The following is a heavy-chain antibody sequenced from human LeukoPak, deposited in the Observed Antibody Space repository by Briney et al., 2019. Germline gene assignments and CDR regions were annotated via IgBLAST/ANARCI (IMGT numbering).Heavy chain of an antibody. D-gene: IGHD3-10*01. CDR1: GGSISNANYY. J-gene: IGHJ5*02. CDR3: ARRGPPRTLLRGVKSGWFDP. Sequence: PSETLSLTCTVSGGSISNANYYWGWIRQPAGKGLEWIGSIYYSGSPYYNPSLKSRVTISVDTSKNQFSLKLSSVSAADTAVYYCARRGPPRTLLRGVKSGWFDPWGQGTLVTVSS. V-gene: IGHV4-39*07. CDR2: IYYSGSP.